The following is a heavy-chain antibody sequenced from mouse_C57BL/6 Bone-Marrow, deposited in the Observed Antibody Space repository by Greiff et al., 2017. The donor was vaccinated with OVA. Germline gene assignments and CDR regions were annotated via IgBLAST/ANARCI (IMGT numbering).Heavy chain of an antibody. CDR2: INSDGGST. CDR1: EYEFPSHD. D-gene: IGHD3-3*01. V-gene: IGHV5-2*01. CDR3: ARQGPYYYAMDY. Sequence: EVKLMESGGGLVQPGESLKLSCESNEYEFPSHDMSWVRETPEKRLELVAAINSDGGSTYYPDTMERRFIISRDNTKKTLYLQMSSLRSEDTALYYCARQGPYYYAMDYWGQGTSVTVSS. J-gene: IGHJ4*01.